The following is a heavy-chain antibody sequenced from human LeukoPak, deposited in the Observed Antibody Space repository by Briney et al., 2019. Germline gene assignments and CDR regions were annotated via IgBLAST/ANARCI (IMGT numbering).Heavy chain of an antibody. CDR1: GGSISSYY. J-gene: IGHJ4*02. D-gene: IGHD6-13*01. CDR2: IYYSGST. Sequence: PSETLSLTCTVSGGSISSYYWSWIRQPPGKGLEWIGYIYYSGSTNYNPSLKSRVTISVDTSKNRFSLKLSSVTAADTAVYYCASYPEGIFDYWGQGTLVTVSS. V-gene: IGHV4-59*01. CDR3: ASYPEGIFDY.